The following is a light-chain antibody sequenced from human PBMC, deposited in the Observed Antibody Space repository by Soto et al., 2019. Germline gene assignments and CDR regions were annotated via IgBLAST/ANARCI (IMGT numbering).Light chain of an antibody. Sequence: DIQMTQSPSSVSASVGDRVTITCRASQGISSWLAWYQQKPGKAPNLLIHTASSLQSGVPSRFSGSGSGTDFTLTHSSPPPEGFATYHCQQANSFPLTFGGGTKVEIK. CDR1: QGISSW. J-gene: IGKJ4*01. CDR2: TAS. V-gene: IGKV1-12*01. CDR3: QQANSFPLT.